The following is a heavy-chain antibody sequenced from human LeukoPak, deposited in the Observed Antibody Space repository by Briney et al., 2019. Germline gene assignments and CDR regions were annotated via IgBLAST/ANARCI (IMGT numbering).Heavy chain of an antibody. CDR1: GGSLRSGGFY. CDR3: ARDGAMVRGREKTYYYYMDV. V-gene: IGHV4-31*03. D-gene: IGHD3-10*01. CDR2: IYYSGST. J-gene: IGHJ6*03. Sequence: SSETLSLTCTVFGGSLRSGGFYWNWIRQLPGKGLEWMGYIYYSGSTYYNPSLKSRVTISVDTSKNQFPLKLSSVTAADTAVYYCARDGAMVRGREKTYYYYMDVWGKGTTVTVSS.